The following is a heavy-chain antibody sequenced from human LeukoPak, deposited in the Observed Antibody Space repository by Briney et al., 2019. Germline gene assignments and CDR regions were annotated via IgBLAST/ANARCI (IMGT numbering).Heavy chain of an antibody. Sequence: PGGSLRLSCAASGFTFSSYGMHWVRQAPGKGLEWVAVIWYDGSNKYYADSVKGRFTISRDNSKNTLYLQMNSLRAEDTALYYCARGGGWDAYYYYGLDVWGQGTTVTVSS. V-gene: IGHV3-33*01. CDR1: GFTFSSYG. CDR2: IWYDGSNK. J-gene: IGHJ6*02. CDR3: ARGGGWDAYYYYGLDV. D-gene: IGHD6-19*01.